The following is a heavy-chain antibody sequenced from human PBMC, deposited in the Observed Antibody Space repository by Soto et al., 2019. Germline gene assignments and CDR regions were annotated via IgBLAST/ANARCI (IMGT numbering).Heavy chain of an antibody. Sequence: QVQLVQSGAEVKKPGSSVKVSCKASGGTFSSYAISWVRQAPGQGLEWRGGIIPIFGTANYAQKLQGRVTTNADESTSADYMELSSLRSEDTAVYYCARENVKGAFDIWGQGTMVTVSS. CDR3: ARENVKGAFDI. V-gene: IGHV1-69*01. J-gene: IGHJ3*02. CDR2: IIPIFGTA. CDR1: GGTFSSYA.